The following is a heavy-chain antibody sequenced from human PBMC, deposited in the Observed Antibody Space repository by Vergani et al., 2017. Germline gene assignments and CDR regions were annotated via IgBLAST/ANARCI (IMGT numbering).Heavy chain of an antibody. V-gene: IGHV3-48*01. J-gene: IGHJ6*02. CDR1: GFTFSSYS. CDR2: ISSSSSTI. D-gene: IGHD2-15*01. Sequence: EVQLVESGGGLVQPGGSLRLSCAASGFTFSSYSMNWVRQAPGKGLEWVSNISSSSSTIYYADSVKGRFTISRDNAKNSLYLQMNSLRAEDTAVYYCAXDIGRNYYYYGMDVWGQGTTVTVSS. CDR3: AXDIGRNYYYYGMDV.